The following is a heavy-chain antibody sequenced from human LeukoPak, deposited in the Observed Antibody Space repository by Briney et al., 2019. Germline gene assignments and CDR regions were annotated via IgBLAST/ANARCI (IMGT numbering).Heavy chain of an antibody. D-gene: IGHD3-10*01. CDR1: GYTFTSYY. CDR2: INPSGGST. CDR3: ARDQNYYGSGSYSISLGFDY. V-gene: IGHV1-46*01. J-gene: IGHJ4*02. Sequence: GASVKVSAKPSGYTFTSYYMHWGRQAPGQGLSGWEIINPSGGSTSYAQKFQGRVTMTRDTSTSTDYMELSSLRSEDKAVYYCARDQNYYGSGSYSISLGFDYWGQGTLVTVSS.